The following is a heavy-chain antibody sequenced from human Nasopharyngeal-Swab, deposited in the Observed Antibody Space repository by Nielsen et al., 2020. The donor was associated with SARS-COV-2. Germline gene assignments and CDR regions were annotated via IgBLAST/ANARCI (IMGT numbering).Heavy chain of an antibody. J-gene: IGHJ4*02. CDR3: ARLRGGPWVGFDY. D-gene: IGHD3-3*01. V-gene: IGHV3-7*01. CDR2: IKQDGSEK. CDR1: GFTFSSYW. Sequence: GESLKISCAASGFTFSSYWMSWVRQAPGKGLEWVANIKQDGSEKYYVDSVKGRFTISRDNAKNSLYLQMNSLRAEDTAVYYCARLRGGPWVGFDYWGQGTLVTSPQ.